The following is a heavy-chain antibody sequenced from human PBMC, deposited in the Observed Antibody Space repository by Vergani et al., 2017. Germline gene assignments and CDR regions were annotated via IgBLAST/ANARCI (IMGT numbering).Heavy chain of an antibody. CDR2: INPNSGGT. CDR3: ARGPNDQQLVLGY. Sequence: VSCKASGYTFTGYYMHWVRQAPGQGLEWMGWINPNSGGTNYAQKFQGRVTMTRDTSISTAYMELSRLRSDDTAVYYCARGPNDQQLVLGYWGQGTLVTVSS. V-gene: IGHV1-2*02. CDR1: GYTFTGYY. J-gene: IGHJ4*02. D-gene: IGHD6-13*01.